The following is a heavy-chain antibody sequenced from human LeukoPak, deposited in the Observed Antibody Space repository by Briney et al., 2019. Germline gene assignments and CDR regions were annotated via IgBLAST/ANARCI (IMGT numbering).Heavy chain of an antibody. D-gene: IGHD1-26*01. Sequence: GGSLRLSCAASGFTFSSYGMHWVRQAPGKGLEWVAVISYDGSNKYYADSVKGRFTISRDNSKNTLYLQMNSLRAEDTAVYYCARSTSMGASSGGFDYWGQGTLVTVSS. CDR2: ISYDGSNK. CDR3: ARSTSMGASSGGFDY. J-gene: IGHJ4*02. CDR1: GFTFSSYG. V-gene: IGHV3-30*03.